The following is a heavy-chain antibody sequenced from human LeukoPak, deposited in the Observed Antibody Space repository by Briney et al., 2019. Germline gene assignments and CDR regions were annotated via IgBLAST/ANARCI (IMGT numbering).Heavy chain of an antibody. Sequence: GGSLRLSCAASEFTFSSYAMHWVRQAPGKGLEWVAVISYDGSNKYYADSVKGRFTISRDNSKNTLYLQMNSLRAEDTAVYYCARVVYYGSGSYDYWGQGTLVTVSS. V-gene: IGHV3-30-3*01. D-gene: IGHD3-10*01. CDR1: EFTFSSYA. J-gene: IGHJ4*02. CDR2: ISYDGSNK. CDR3: ARVVYYGSGSYDY.